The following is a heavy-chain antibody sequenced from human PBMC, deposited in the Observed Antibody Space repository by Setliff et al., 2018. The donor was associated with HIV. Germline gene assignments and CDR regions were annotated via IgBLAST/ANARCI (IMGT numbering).Heavy chain of an antibody. J-gene: IGHJ4*02. Sequence: GGSLRLSCAAPGFTFKNYWMHWVRQAPGKGPVWVARIDAIGKGTSYADSVKGRFTISRDNAKNMLYVQMNGLRTEGTAVYYCARGGVGSFDYWGQGTLVTVSS. CDR2: IDAIGKGT. CDR1: GFTFKNYW. CDR3: ARGGVGSFDY. V-gene: IGHV3-74*01. D-gene: IGHD1-26*01.